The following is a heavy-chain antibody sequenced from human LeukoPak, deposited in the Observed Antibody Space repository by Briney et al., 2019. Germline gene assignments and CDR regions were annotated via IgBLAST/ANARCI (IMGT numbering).Heavy chain of an antibody. CDR1: GFTFSSYG. D-gene: IGHD3-22*01. CDR2: ISYDGSNK. J-gene: IGHJ4*02. V-gene: IGHV3-30*18. CDR3: AKEGLALYYYDSSGYYDY. Sequence: GGSLRLSCAASGFTFSSYGMHWVRQAPGKGLEWVAVISYDGSNKYYADSVKGRFTISRDNSKNTLYLQMNSLRAEDTAVYYCAKEGLALYYYDSSGYYDYWGQGTLVTVSS.